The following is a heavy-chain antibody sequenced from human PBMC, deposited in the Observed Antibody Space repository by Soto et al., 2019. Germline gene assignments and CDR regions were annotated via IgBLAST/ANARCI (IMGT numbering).Heavy chain of an antibody. CDR3: ASHDNRFAS. J-gene: IGHJ5*01. V-gene: IGHV4-61*01. CDR1: GGSVSSSSYY. CDR2: IYYSGST. Sequence: SETLSLTCTVSGGSVSSSSYYWSWIRQPPGKGLEWIGYIYYSGSTYYNPSLKSRVTISLDTSKNQFSLRLSSVTTADTAVYYCASHDNRFASRGQRSFVT.